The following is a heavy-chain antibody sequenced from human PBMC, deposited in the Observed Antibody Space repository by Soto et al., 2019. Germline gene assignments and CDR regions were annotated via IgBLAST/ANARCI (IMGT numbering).Heavy chain of an antibody. D-gene: IGHD5-18*01. V-gene: IGHV4-61*08. CDR1: VDSVTSGDYY. J-gene: IGHJ5*01. CDR3: ARIPVDTSFTYWVAP. Sequence: PSETLSLTCTVSVDSVTSGDYYWSWIRQPPGKGLEWIGYIYYSGNTNYSPSLKSRVAISLDTSHNQFSLKLSSVTAADTAVYFCARIPVDTSFTYWVAPCRQGTRVT. CDR2: IYYSGNT.